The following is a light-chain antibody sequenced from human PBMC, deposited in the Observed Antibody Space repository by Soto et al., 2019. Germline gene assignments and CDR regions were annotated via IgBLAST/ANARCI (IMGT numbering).Light chain of an antibody. CDR3: CAYAGSYYV. J-gene: IGLJ1*01. CDR2: DVS. CDR1: SSDVGGYNY. Sequence: QSALTQPRSVSGSPGQSVTISCTGTSSDVGGYNYVSWYQQHPGTAPKLMIYDVSKRPSGVPDRFSGSKSANPASLTISGLQAEDEDDYHCCAYAGSYYVFGTGTKLTVL. V-gene: IGLV2-11*01.